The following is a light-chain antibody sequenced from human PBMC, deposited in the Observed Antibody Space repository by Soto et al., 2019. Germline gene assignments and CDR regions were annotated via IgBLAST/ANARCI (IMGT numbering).Light chain of an antibody. Sequence: DIQMTQSPSTLSASVGARVTITCRASQSISSWLAWYQQKPGKSPKLLIYDASSLESGVPSRFSGSGSGTEFTLTISSLQPDDFATYYCQQDNSWWTFGQGTQGEI. CDR2: DAS. CDR1: QSISSW. CDR3: QQDNSWWT. J-gene: IGKJ1*01. V-gene: IGKV1-5*01.